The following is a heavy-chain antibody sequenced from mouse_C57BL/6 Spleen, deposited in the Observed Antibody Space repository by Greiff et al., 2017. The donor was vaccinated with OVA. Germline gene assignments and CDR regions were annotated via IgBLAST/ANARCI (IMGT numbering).Heavy chain of an antibody. CDR3: AIYIDRYFDY. J-gene: IGHJ2*01. Sequence: EVHLVESGGGLVQPGGSLSLSCAASGFTFTDYYMSWVRQPPGKALEWLGFIRNKANGYTTEYSASVKGRFTISRDNSQSILYLQMNALRAEDSATYYCAIYIDRYFDYWGQGTTLTVSS. V-gene: IGHV7-3*01. CDR2: IRNKANGYTT. CDR1: GFTFTDYY.